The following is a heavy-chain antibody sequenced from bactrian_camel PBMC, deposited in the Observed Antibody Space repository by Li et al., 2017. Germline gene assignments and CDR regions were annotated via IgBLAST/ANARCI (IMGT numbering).Heavy chain of an antibody. Sequence: QVQLVESGGGSVQAGGSLRLSCVGSGYTYSRYCMGWFRQAPGKEREGVAGIDSDGSTSYADSVKGRCTISRDNAKNTLYLQMTSLKPEDTATYYCAASRDTGVCSRLFENNFWGQGTQVTVS. CDR3: AASRDTGVCSRLFENNF. CDR2: IDSDGST. D-gene: IGHD7*01. J-gene: IGHJ4*01. V-gene: IGHV3S26*01. CDR1: GYTYSRYC.